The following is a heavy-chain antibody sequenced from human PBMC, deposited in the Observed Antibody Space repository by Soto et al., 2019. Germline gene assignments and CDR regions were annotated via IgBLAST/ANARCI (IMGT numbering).Heavy chain of an antibody. V-gene: IGHV1-69*01. Sequence: QVQLVQSGAEVKKPGSSVKVSCKASGGTFSSYAISWVRQAPGQGLEWMGGIIPIFGTANYAQKFQGRVTLTADESTSTAYMELSSLRSEDTAVYYCARDGVDTAMADYYYGMDVWGQGTTVTVSS. D-gene: IGHD5-18*01. CDR1: GGTFSSYA. CDR2: IIPIFGTA. J-gene: IGHJ6*02. CDR3: ARDGVDTAMADYYYGMDV.